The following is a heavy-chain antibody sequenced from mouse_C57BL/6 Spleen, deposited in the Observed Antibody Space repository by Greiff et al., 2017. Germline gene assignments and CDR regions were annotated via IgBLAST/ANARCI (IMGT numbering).Heavy chain of an antibody. V-gene: IGHV2-2*01. Sequence: QVQLQQSGPGLVQPSQSLSITCTVSGFSLTSYGVHWVRQSPGKGLEWLGVIWSGGSTAYNAAFISRLSISKNYSKIQMFFKRNSLQADDASIYYWTGNIPDYFDYWGQGTTLTVSS. D-gene: IGHD5-1-1*01. J-gene: IGHJ2*01. CDR3: TGNIPDYFDY. CDR1: GFSLTSYG. CDR2: IWSGGST.